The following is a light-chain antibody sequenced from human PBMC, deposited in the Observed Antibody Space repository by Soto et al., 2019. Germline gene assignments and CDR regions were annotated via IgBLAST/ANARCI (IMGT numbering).Light chain of an antibody. V-gene: IGKV1-6*01. CDR2: AAS. CDR1: QGVRND. CDR3: LQDDDYPLI. Sequence: AIQMTQSPSSLSASVGDRVTITCRASQGVRNDLGWYQQKPGKDPKLLIYAASTLQNGVPSRFSGSGSGTDFTLTISSLQPEDFAIYFCLQDDDYPLIFGGGTKVEVK. J-gene: IGKJ4*01.